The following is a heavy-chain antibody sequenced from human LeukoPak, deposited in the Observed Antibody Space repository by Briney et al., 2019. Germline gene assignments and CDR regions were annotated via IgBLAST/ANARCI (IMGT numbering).Heavy chain of an antibody. V-gene: IGHV4-4*07. CDR3: ARDGAGDAFDI. CDR2: IYFTGST. Sequence: SETLSLTCTVSGGSMSSYYWSWIRQPAGKGLEWIGRIYFTGSTKYNPSLKSRVTMSVDTSKNQFSLKLSSVTAADTAVYYCARDGAGDAFDIWGQGTMVTVSS. CDR1: GGSMSSYY. D-gene: IGHD1-26*01. J-gene: IGHJ3*02.